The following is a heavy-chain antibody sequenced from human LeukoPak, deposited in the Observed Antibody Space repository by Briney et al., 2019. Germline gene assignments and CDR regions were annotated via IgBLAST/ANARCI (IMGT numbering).Heavy chain of an antibody. D-gene: IGHD6-19*01. CDR3: ARGGGSIQWLVRGWFDP. CDR1: GGSFSGYY. CDR2: INHSGST. J-gene: IGHJ5*02. Sequence: SETLSLTCAVYGGSFSGYYWSWIRHPPGKGMEWIGEINHSGSTNQHPPLKSRVPITVDTSKNQFPLGLSSVTGADTAVYYCARGGGSIQWLVRGWFDPWGQGTLVTVSS. V-gene: IGHV4-34*01.